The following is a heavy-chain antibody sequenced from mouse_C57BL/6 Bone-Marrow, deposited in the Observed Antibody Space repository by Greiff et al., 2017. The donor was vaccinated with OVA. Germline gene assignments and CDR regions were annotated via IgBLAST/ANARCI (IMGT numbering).Heavy chain of an antibody. CDR1: GFTFKNTY. J-gene: IGHJ2*01. CDR3: ASGPPYYFDY. CDR2: IDPANGNT. V-gene: IGHV14-3*01. Sequence: EVQLQQSVAELVRPGASVKLSCTASGFTFKNTYMHWVKQRPEQGLEWIGRIDPANGNTKYAPKFQGKATLTADTSSNTAYLQLSSLTSEDSAIYYCASGPPYYFDYWGQGTTLTVSS.